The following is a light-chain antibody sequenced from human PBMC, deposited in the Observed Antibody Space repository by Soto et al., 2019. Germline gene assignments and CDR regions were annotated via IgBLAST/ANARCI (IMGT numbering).Light chain of an antibody. Sequence: DIQMTQSPSSVSASVGDRVTITCRASQGISSWLAWYQQKPGTAPNLLISAASSLQSGAPSRFSGSGSGTDFTLISSNLQPEDFAIYYCQQANSFPITFGGGTKVEIK. CDR1: QGISSW. CDR2: AAS. J-gene: IGKJ4*01. V-gene: IGKV1-12*01. CDR3: QQANSFPIT.